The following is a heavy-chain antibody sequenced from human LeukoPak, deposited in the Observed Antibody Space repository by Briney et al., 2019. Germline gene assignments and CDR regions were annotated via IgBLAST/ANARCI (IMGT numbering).Heavy chain of an antibody. CDR3: ARIGRHGDPLIFDY. D-gene: IGHD4-17*01. V-gene: IGHV3-21*01. CDR1: GFTFSSYS. CDR2: ISSSSSYI. Sequence: GGSLRLSCAASGFTFSSYSMNWVRQAPGKGLEWVSSISSSSSYIYYADSVKGRFTISRDNAKNSLYLQMNSLRAEDTAVYYCARIGRHGDPLIFDYWGQGTLVTVSS. J-gene: IGHJ4*02.